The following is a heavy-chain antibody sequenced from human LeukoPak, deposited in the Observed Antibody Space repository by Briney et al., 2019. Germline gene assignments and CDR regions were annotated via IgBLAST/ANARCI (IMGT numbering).Heavy chain of an antibody. CDR3: ARDGSFWSGFHAFDL. CDR2: ISGSGGST. V-gene: IGHV3-23*01. D-gene: IGHD3-3*01. CDR1: GFTFSSYA. Sequence: GGSLRLSCAASGFTFSSYAMSWVRQAPGKGLEWVSAISGSGGSTYYADSVKGRFTISRDNSKNTLYLQMNSLRAEDTAVYYCARDGSFWSGFHAFDLWGQGTVVTVSS. J-gene: IGHJ3*01.